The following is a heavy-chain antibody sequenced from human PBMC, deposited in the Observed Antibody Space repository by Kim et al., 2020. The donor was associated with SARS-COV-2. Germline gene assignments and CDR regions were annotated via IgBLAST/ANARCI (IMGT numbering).Heavy chain of an antibody. CDR3: ARDSHDSSGYYALFDS. Sequence: DSVKGRFTISRDNAKNSLFLQLNSLRVEDTAVYYCARDSHDSSGYYALFDSWGPGTLITVSS. J-gene: IGHJ4*02. D-gene: IGHD3-22*01. V-gene: IGHV3-11*01.